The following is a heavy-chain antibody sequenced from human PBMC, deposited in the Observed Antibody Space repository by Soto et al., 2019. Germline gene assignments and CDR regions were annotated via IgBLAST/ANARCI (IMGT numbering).Heavy chain of an antibody. CDR3: AKDYTPDRYWDVDY. V-gene: IGHV3-23*01. CDR1: GFSFSTYT. J-gene: IGHJ4*02. Sequence: EVQLLESGGGLVQPGGSLRLSCAASGFSFSTYTMSWVRQPPGKGLEWVSAVLQTGSGTFYADSVKGRFTISRDNSKDTLYLQMNNRIAEDTAVYYCAKDYTPDRYWDVDYWGQVPLVTVSS. D-gene: IGHD3-16*01. CDR2: VLQTGSGT.